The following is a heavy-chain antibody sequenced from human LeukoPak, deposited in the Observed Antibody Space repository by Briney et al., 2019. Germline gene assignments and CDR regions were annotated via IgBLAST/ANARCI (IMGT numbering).Heavy chain of an antibody. J-gene: IGHJ3*02. CDR2: ISGSGVST. Sequence: GGSLRLSCAASGFTFSTYAMSWVRQAPGKGLEWVSAISGSGVSTYYADSVKGRFTISRDNSKNTLYLQMNSLRAEDTAVYYCARETTMIVVGGAFDIWGQGTMVTVSS. CDR1: GFTFSTYA. D-gene: IGHD3-22*01. CDR3: ARETTMIVVGGAFDI. V-gene: IGHV3-23*01.